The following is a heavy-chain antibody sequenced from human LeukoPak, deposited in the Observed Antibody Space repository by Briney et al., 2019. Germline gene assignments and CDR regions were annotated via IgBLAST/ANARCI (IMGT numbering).Heavy chain of an antibody. J-gene: IGHJ4*02. CDR3: AKDRSPLWNTAMIFDY. D-gene: IGHD5-18*01. CDR1: GFTFSSYG. CDR2: ISGSGGST. Sequence: GGSLRLSCAASGFTFSSYGMHWVRQAPGKGLEWVSAISGSGGSTYYADSVKGRFTISRDNSKNTLYLQMNSLRAEDTAVYYCAKDRSPLWNTAMIFDYWGQGTLVTVSS. V-gene: IGHV3-23*01.